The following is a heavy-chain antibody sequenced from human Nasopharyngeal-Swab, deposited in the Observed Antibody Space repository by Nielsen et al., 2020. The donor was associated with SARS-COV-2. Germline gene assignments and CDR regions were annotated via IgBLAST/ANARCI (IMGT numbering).Heavy chain of an antibody. CDR1: GFIFSSYV. V-gene: IGHV3-64D*08. J-gene: IGHJ4*02. D-gene: IGHD1-26*01. CDR2: ISSNGGST. CDR3: VKGGWELLCVLAY. Sequence: GESLKISCSASGFIFSSYVMHWVRQAPGKGLEYVSGISSNGGSTYYADSVKGRFTISRDNSKNTLYLQMSSLRAEDTAVYYCVKGGWELLCVLAYWGQGTLVTVSS.